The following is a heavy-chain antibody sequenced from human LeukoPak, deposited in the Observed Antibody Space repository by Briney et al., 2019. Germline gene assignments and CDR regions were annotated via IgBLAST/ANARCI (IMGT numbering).Heavy chain of an antibody. CDR2: ISGSGGST. D-gene: IGHD5-24*01. Sequence: QPGGSLRLSCAASGFTFSSYVMSWVRQAPGKGLEWVSAISGSGGSTYYADSVKGRFTISRDNSKNTLYLQMNSLRAEDTAVYYCAAQRWLQLPFDYWGQGTLVTVSS. J-gene: IGHJ4*02. V-gene: IGHV3-23*01. CDR3: AAQRWLQLPFDY. CDR1: GFTFSSYV.